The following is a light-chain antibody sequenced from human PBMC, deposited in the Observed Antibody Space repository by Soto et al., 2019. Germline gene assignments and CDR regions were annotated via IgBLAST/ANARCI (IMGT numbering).Light chain of an antibody. V-gene: IGLV2-14*02. CDR2: EGS. CDR1: SSDVGSYNL. Sequence: QSALTQPASVSGSPGQSITISCTGTSSDVGSYNLVSWYQQHPGKAPKLMIYEGSKRPSGVSNRFSGSKSGNTASLTISGLQAEDEADYYCSSYTSRSTLAFGTGTKVTVL. CDR3: SSYTSRSTLA. J-gene: IGLJ1*01.